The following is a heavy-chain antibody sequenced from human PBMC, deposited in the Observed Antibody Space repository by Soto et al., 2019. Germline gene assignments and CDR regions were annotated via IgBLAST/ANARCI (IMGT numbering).Heavy chain of an antibody. D-gene: IGHD5-18*01. Sequence: QVQVVQSGAEVKKPGSSVKISCKASGRIFSSFPTSWVRQVPGQGLEWMGGVISASGSVTYAPKFQGRVTMTAVHSAGLGYMELTSLTSEDTAIYYCARVGSRDAYNYVLDQWGPGTMVTVSS. J-gene: IGHJ1*01. CDR2: VISASGSV. V-gene: IGHV1-69*01. CDR3: ARVGSRDAYNYVLDQ. CDR1: GRIFSSFP.